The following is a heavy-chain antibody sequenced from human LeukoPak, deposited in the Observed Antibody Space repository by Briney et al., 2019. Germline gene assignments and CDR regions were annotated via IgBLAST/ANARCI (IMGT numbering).Heavy chain of an antibody. Sequence: GGSLRLSCAASGFTFSSYGMPWVRQAPGKGLEWVAVISYDGSNKYYADFVKGRFTISRDNSKNTLYLQMNSLRAEDTAVYYCAKNGDYTFDYWGQGTLVTVSS. CDR3: AKNGDYTFDY. V-gene: IGHV3-30*18. CDR1: GFTFSSYG. J-gene: IGHJ4*02. D-gene: IGHD4-17*01. CDR2: ISYDGSNK.